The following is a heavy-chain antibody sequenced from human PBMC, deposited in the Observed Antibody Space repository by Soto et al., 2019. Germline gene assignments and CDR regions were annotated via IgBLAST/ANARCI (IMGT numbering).Heavy chain of an antibody. CDR2: IKSRSDGGTT. CDR3: TNFNY. CDR1: GFTFNSVW. J-gene: IGHJ4*02. Sequence: GGSLRLSCAGSGFTFNSVWMSWVRQAPGKGLEWVGRIKSRSDGGTTEYAAPVKGRFTIFRDDLETTLYLQMSGLKTEDTAVYYCTNFNYWGLGTLVTVSS. V-gene: IGHV3-15*07.